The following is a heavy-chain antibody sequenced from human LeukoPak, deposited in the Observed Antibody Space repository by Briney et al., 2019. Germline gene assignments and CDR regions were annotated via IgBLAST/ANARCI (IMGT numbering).Heavy chain of an antibody. Sequence: SETLSLTCTVSGYSISSGYYWGWILQPPGKGLEWIVSIYHSGSTYYNPSLRSRVTISVDRSKNQFSLKLSSVTAADTAVYYCARATSGYGEGGYFDYWGQGTLLTVSS. CDR3: ARATSGYGEGGYFDY. CDR2: IYHSGST. J-gene: IGHJ4*02. D-gene: IGHD5-12*01. V-gene: IGHV4-38-2*02. CDR1: GYSISSGYY.